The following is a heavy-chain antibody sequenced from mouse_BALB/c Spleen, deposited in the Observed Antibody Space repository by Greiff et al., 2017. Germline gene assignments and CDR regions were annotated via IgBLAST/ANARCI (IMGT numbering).Heavy chain of an antibody. J-gene: IGHJ4*01. V-gene: IGHV5-4*02. Sequence: EVMLVESGGGLVKPGGSLKLSCAASGFTFSDYYMYWVRQTPEKRLEWVATISDGGSYTYYPDSVKGRFTISRDNAKNNLYLQMSSLKSEDTAMYYCARYDYDVNYAMDYWGQGTSVTVSS. CDR1: GFTFSDYY. CDR3: ARYDYDVNYAMDY. CDR2: ISDGGSYT. D-gene: IGHD2-4*01.